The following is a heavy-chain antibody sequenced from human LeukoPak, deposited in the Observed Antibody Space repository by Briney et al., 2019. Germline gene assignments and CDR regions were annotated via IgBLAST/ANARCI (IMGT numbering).Heavy chain of an antibody. V-gene: IGHV1-24*01. CDR3: ATPGPCSSTSCYGYWYFDL. CDR2: FGPEDGET. D-gene: IGHD2-2*01. CDR1: GYTLTELS. J-gene: IGHJ2*01. Sequence: VASVKVSCKVSGYTLTELSMHWVRQAPGKGLEWMGGFGPEDGETIYAQKFQGRVTMTEDTSTDTAYMELSSLRSEDTAVYYCATPGPCSSTSCYGYWYFDLWGRGTLVTVSS.